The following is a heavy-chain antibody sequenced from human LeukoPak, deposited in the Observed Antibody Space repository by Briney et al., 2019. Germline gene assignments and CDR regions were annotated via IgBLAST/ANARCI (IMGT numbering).Heavy chain of an antibody. V-gene: IGHV3-23*01. CDR1: GFTFSNYA. Sequence: GASLRLSCAASGFTFSNYAMSWVRQAPGKGLEWVSVISGSTGTTYYADSVKGRFTISRDRAKNTLYLQMNSLRAEDTAVYYCAKTFRAVASAFDYWAQGTLVTVSS. CDR3: AKTFRAVASAFDY. CDR2: ISGSTGTT. J-gene: IGHJ4*02. D-gene: IGHD6-19*01.